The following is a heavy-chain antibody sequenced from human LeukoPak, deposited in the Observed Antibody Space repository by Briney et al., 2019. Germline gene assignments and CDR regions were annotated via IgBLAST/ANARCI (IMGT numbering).Heavy chain of an antibody. D-gene: IGHD4-17*01. CDR3: ARGGAGSAYYGWDFFRFDY. Sequence: ASVKVSCKASEDSFTGYYIHWVRQAPGQGPEWMGWINPHNGGAKYADRLQGRVTMTRDTSIGTAYMELSRLRSDDTAVYSCARGGAGSAYYGWDFFRFDYWGQGTLVTVSS. V-gene: IGHV1-2*02. CDR2: INPHNGGA. CDR1: EDSFTGYY. J-gene: IGHJ4*02.